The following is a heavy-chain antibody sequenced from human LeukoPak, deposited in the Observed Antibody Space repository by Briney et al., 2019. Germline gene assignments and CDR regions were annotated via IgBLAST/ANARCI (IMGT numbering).Heavy chain of an antibody. D-gene: IGHD3-3*01. J-gene: IGHJ5*02. Sequence: HSGSTNYNPSLKSRVTISVDTSKNQFSLKLSSVTAADTAVYYCARDGFWSGYYLGWFDPWGQGTLVTVSS. CDR3: ARDGFWSGYYLGWFDP. CDR2: HSGST. V-gene: IGHV4-34*01.